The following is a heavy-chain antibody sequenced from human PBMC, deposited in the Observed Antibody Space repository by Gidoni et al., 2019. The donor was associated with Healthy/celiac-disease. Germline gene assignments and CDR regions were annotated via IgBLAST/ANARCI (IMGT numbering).Heavy chain of an antibody. V-gene: IGHV4-30-2*01. Sequence: VKPSQTLSLTCAVSGGSISSGGYSWSWIRQPPGKGLEWIGYIYHSGSTYYNPSLKSRVTISVDRSKNQFSLKLSSVTAADTAGYYCASGYSGYDWGIYFDYWGQGTLVTVSS. D-gene: IGHD5-12*01. CDR3: ASGYSGYDWGIYFDY. J-gene: IGHJ4*02. CDR1: GGSISSGGYS. CDR2: IYHSGST.